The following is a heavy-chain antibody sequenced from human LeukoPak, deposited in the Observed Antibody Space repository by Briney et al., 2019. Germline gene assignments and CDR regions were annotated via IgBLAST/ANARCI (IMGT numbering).Heavy chain of an antibody. CDR1: GFIVSNYY. V-gene: IGHV3-23*01. J-gene: IGHJ3*02. CDR2: ISGSGGST. CDR3: AKTWTNAFDI. Sequence: GGSLRLSCAASGFIVSNYYMTWVRQAPGKGLEWVSAISGSGGSTYYADSVKGRFTISRDNSKNTLYLQMNSLRAEDTAVYSCAKTWTNAFDIWGQGTMVTVSS. D-gene: IGHD3/OR15-3a*01.